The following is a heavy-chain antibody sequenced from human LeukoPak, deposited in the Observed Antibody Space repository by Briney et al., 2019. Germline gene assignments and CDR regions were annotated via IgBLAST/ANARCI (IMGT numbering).Heavy chain of an antibody. J-gene: IGHJ5*02. D-gene: IGHD4-17*01. V-gene: IGHV1-2*02. Sequence: ASVKVSCKASGYTFTGYYMHWVRQAPGQGLEWMGWINPNSGGTNYAQKFQGRVTMTRDTSIGTAYMELSRLRSDDTAVYYCARVHDYGDPNWFDPWGQGTLVTVSS. CDR3: ARVHDYGDPNWFDP. CDR2: INPNSGGT. CDR1: GYTFTGYY.